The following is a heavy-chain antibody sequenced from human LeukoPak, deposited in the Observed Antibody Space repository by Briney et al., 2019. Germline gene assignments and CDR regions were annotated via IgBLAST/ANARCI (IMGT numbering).Heavy chain of an antibody. V-gene: IGHV4-4*07. Sequence: KPSETLSLTCTVSGGSISSYYWSWIRQPARKGLEWIGRIYTSWSTNYKPSPKSRVTMSVDKYKHQFSLKLSSVTAADTAVYYCARDRGGRPRYCSGGSCRYNYAFDIWGQGTMVTVSS. J-gene: IGHJ3*02. CDR1: GGSISSYY. CDR3: ARDRGGRPRYCSGGSCRYNYAFDI. D-gene: IGHD2-15*01. CDR2: IYTSWST.